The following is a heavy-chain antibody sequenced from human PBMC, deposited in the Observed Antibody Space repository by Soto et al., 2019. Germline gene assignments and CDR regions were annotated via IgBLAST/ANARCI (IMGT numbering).Heavy chain of an antibody. CDR2: IWYDGSNK. CDR3: ARDGIGGTVFRGFCDY. CDR1: GSIVSGYG. V-gene: IGHV3-33*01. J-gene: IGHJ4*02. Sequence: QKYLVESGGGVVQPGGSLRLSCVASGSIVSGYGMHWVRQAPGKGLEWVAVIWYDGSNKYYADSVKGRFTISRDNSKNMLYLQMDSLRAEDTAVDYCARDGIGGTVFRGFCDYWGQGTLVTVSS. D-gene: IGHD1-7*01.